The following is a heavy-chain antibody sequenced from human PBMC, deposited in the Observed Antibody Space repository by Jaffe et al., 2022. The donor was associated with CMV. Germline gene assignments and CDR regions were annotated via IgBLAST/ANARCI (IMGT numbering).Heavy chain of an antibody. CDR3: ARVQDTAMVNGYAFDI. D-gene: IGHD5-18*01. V-gene: IGHV5-51*01. CDR2: IYPGDSDT. CDR1: GYSFTSYW. J-gene: IGHJ3*02. Sequence: EVQLVQSGAEVKKPGESLKISCKGSGYSFTSYWIGWVRQMPGKGLEWMGIIYPGDSDTRYSPSFQGQVTISADKSISTAYLQWSSLKASDTAMYYCARVQDTAMVNGYAFDIWGQGTMVTVSS.